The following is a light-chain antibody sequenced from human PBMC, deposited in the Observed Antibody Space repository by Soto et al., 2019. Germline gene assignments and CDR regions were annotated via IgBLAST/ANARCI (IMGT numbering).Light chain of an antibody. Sequence: DIQMTQSPSTLSASVGYTVTITCRASHSIGNLMAWFQQTPGKAPKLLIYRASSLHTGVPSRFGGSGSGTEFTLTSMRLQPDDVEFYDCQQSNTYAYTCGQRTNLEIK. V-gene: IGKV1-5*03. CDR2: RAS. J-gene: IGKJ2*01. CDR3: QQSNTYAYT. CDR1: HSIGNL.